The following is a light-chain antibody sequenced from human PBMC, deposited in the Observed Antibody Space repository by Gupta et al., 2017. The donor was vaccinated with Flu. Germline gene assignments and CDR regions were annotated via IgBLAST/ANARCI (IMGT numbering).Light chain of an antibody. CDR3: QQRSALPMYT. V-gene: IGKV3-11*01. Sequence: EVVLTQSPATLSLSPGERAVLACRASQSVSPSIAWYQQKSGQAPRLLMYDASRRADGIPARFSGSGSGTDFTLTISTVEPGDFAVYYCQQRSALPMYTFGQGTRLEI. J-gene: IGKJ2*01. CDR1: QSVSPS. CDR2: DAS.